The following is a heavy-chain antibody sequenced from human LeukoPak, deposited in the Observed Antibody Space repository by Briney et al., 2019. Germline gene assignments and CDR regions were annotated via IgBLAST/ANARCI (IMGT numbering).Heavy chain of an antibody. D-gene: IGHD2-2*02. Sequence: SETLSLTCAVYGGSFSGYYWSWIRQPPGKGLEWIGEINHSGSTNYNPSLKSRVTISVDTFKNQFSLKLSSVTAADTAVYYCARRPKRCSSTSCYTGGNWNYIGGIWFDPWGQGTLVTVSS. CDR1: GGSFSGYY. CDR2: INHSGST. V-gene: IGHV4-34*01. J-gene: IGHJ5*02. CDR3: ARRPKRCSSTSCYTGGNWNYIGGIWFDP.